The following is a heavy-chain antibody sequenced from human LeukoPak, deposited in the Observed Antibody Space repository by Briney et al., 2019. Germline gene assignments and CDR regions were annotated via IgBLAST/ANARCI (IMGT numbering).Heavy chain of an antibody. CDR2: ISSSSSTT. CDR3: AGGRGYSGYDYDAFDI. Sequence: GGSLRLSCAASGFTFSSYSMNWVRQAPGKGLEWVSYISSSSSTTYYADSVKGRFTISRDNAKNSLYLQMNSLRDEDTAVYYCAGGRGYSGYDYDAFDIWGQGTMVTVSS. D-gene: IGHD5-12*01. CDR1: GFTFSSYS. V-gene: IGHV3-48*02. J-gene: IGHJ3*02.